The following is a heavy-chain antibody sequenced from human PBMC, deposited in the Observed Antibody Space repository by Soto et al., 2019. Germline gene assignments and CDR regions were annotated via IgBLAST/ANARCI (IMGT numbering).Heavy chain of an antibody. D-gene: IGHD6-13*01. CDR3: ARGLGGVTAAGNSSVDFDY. V-gene: IGHV4-34*01. J-gene: IGHJ4*02. CDR2: INHSGST. Sequence: SETLSLTCAVYGGSFSCYYWIWIRQPPGKGLEWIGEINHSGSTNYNPSLKSRVTISVDTSKNQFSLKLSSVTAADTAVYYCARGLGGVTAAGNSSVDFDYWGQGTLVTVSS. CDR1: GGSFSCYY.